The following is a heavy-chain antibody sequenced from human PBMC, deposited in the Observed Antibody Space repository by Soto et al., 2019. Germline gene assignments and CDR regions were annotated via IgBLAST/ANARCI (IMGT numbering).Heavy chain of an antibody. CDR3: ASDMSTT. D-gene: IGHD2-2*01. CDR1: GYTFTSHD. V-gene: IGHV1-8*01. CDR2: INPNSGHT. Sequence: QVQLVQSGAEVKKPRASVKVSCKTSGYTFTSHDINLLRQATGQGLEWMGWINPNSGHTNYAQKFQGRVTMTRDTSISAAYMEVTNLRSEETAIYYCASDMSTTWGQGTLVTVSS. J-gene: IGHJ5*02.